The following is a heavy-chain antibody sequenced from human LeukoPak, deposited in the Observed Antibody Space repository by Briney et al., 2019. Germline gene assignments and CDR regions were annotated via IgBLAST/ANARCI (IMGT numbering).Heavy chain of an antibody. CDR1: GFTFSSYA. V-gene: IGHV3-23*01. Sequence: PGGSLRLSCAASGFTFSSYAMGWVRQAPGKGLEWVAAISGSGGSTYYADSVKGRFTISRDNSKNTLYLQMNTLRAEDTAVYYCAKDRDYSGSKGAFDYWGQGTLVTVSS. J-gene: IGHJ4*02. CDR3: AKDRDYSGSKGAFDY. CDR2: ISGSGGST. D-gene: IGHD1-26*01.